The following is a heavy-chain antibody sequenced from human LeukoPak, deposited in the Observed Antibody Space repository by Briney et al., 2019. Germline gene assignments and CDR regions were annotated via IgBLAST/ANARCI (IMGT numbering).Heavy chain of an antibody. CDR1: GGSINNYY. V-gene: IGHV4-59*08. J-gene: IGHJ4*02. Sequence: PSETLSLTCTVSGGSINNYYWSWIRQPPGKGLEWIGFIYYSGSTNSNPSLKSRVTISVDTSKNQFSLKLSSVTAADTAAYYCAMKYSSGWCFDYWGQGTLVTVSS. CDR3: AMKYSSGWCFDY. D-gene: IGHD6-19*01. CDR2: IYYSGST.